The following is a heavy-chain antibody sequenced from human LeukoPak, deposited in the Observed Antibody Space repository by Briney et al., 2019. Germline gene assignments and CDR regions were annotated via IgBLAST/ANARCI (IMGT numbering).Heavy chain of an antibody. Sequence: SQTLSLTCAVSGDNVSSNTAAWNWIRQSPSRGLEWLGRTFYRSKWHNEYAVSVKGRISIDPDTSKNQFSLQLNSVTPEDTAMYYCARSGYSSGWQHIPYWFFDRWGRGTLVTVSS. CDR2: TFYRSKWHN. J-gene: IGHJ2*01. D-gene: IGHD6-19*01. V-gene: IGHV6-1*01. CDR1: GDNVSSNTAA. CDR3: ARSGYSSGWQHIPYWFFDR.